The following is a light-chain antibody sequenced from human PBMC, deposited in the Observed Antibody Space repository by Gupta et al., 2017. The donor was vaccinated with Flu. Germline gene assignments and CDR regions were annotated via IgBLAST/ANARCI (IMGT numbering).Light chain of an antibody. V-gene: IGKV3-15*01. Sequence: PGTLSVSLGERVTLSCRASQSVGSTLAWYKQMPGQPPRLLIYGASTRATDIPTRFSGSGSGTDFTLTISSLQSEDFAIYYCQQYNKWPITFGQGTRLEIK. CDR2: GAS. J-gene: IGKJ5*01. CDR3: QQYNKWPIT. CDR1: QSVGST.